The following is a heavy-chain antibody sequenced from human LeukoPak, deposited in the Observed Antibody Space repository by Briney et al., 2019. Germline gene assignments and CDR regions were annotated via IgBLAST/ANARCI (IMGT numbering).Heavy chain of an antibody. CDR2: IKQDGGEK. J-gene: IGHJ4*02. Sequence: VGSLGLSRAASRFTLCTYWMSWVREAPGKGLGWVANIKQDGGEKFYVDSVKGRFTISRDNAKNSLYLQMNSLRAADTAVYYCARDKYRYGSSNGGYDYWGQGALVTVSS. CDR1: RFTLCTYW. V-gene: IGHV3-7*01. D-gene: IGHD5-18*01. CDR3: ARDKYRYGSSNGGYDY.